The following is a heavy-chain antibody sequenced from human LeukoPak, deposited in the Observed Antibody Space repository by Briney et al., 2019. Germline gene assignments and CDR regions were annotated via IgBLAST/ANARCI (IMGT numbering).Heavy chain of an antibody. V-gene: IGHV4-39*01. CDR2: LYYSGST. CDR1: GGSISSTSYY. Sequence: KPSETLSPTCTVSGGSISSTSYYWGWIRQPPGKGLEWIGSLYYSGSTYYNPSLKSRVTISVDTSKNQFSLKLTSVTAADTAVYYCTRQFKDYYDSGGYYSWGQGTLVTVSS. CDR3: TRQFKDYYDSGGYYS. J-gene: IGHJ4*02. D-gene: IGHD3-22*01.